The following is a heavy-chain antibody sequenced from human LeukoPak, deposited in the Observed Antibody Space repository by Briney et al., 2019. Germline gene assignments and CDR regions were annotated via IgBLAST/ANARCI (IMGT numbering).Heavy chain of an antibody. Sequence: GRSLRLSCEASGFTFSSYGMHWVRQAPGKGLEWVAVISYDGSNKYYADSVKGRFTISRDNSKNTLYLQMNSLRAEDTAVYYCAKLGCSSTSCYANFDYWGQGTLVTVSS. CDR2: ISYDGSNK. D-gene: IGHD2-2*01. CDR1: GFTFSSYG. J-gene: IGHJ4*02. V-gene: IGHV3-30*18. CDR3: AKLGCSSTSCYANFDY.